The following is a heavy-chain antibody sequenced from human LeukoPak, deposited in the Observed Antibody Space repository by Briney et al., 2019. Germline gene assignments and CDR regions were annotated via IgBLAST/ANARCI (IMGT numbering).Heavy chain of an antibody. V-gene: IGHV1-2*02. CDR3: ARHPGKVTNDWYFDL. D-gene: IGHD4-23*01. Sequence: ASVKVSYKASGYTFTRYYMPWVPQAPGQRGKWMGWINPNSGGTNYAQKFKGRVTITRDTSITTAYMQLSRLSSDDTAVYYCARHPGKVTNDWYFDLWGRGTLVTVSS. CDR1: GYTFTRYY. J-gene: IGHJ2*01. CDR2: INPNSGGT.